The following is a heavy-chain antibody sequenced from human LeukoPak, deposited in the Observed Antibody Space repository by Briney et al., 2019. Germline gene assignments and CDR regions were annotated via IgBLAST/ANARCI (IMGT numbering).Heavy chain of an antibody. CDR3: VRGQKGRYQFDY. CDR1: GGSFSGYY. V-gene: IGHV4-34*01. D-gene: IGHD2-2*01. J-gene: IGHJ4*02. CDR2: INHSGST. Sequence: SDTLSLTCAVYGGSFSGYYWNWIRQRPGKGLEWIGEINHSGSTNYNPSLKSRVTISVDTSKNQFSLKLSSVTAADTAVYYCVRGQKGRYQFDYWGQGTLVTVSS.